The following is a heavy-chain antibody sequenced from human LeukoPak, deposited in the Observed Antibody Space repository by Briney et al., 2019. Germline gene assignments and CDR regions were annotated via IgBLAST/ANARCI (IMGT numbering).Heavy chain of an antibody. CDR3: AGQNYYYYYMDV. J-gene: IGHJ6*03. V-gene: IGHV4-4*07. Sequence: SETLSLTCTVSGGSISSYYWRLIRQPAGKGLEWIGRIYTSGSTNYNPSLKSRVTMSVDTSKNQFSLKLSSVTAADTAVYYCAGQNYYYYYMDVWGKGTTVTVSS. CDR2: IYTSGST. CDR1: GGSISSYY.